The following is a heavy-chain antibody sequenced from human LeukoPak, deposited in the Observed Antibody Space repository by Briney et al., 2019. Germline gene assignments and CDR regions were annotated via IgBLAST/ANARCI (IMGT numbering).Heavy chain of an antibody. CDR3: ASPGYCSGGSCYSSWYFDL. CDR2: IYYSGST. V-gene: IGHV4-39*01. Sequence: SETLSLTCTVSGGSISSSSYYWGWIRQPPGKGLEWFGSIYYSGSTYYNPSLKSRVTISVDTSKNQFSLKLSSVTAADTAVYYCASPGYCSGGSCYSSWYFDLWGRGTLVTVSS. CDR1: GGSISSSSYY. J-gene: IGHJ2*01. D-gene: IGHD2-15*01.